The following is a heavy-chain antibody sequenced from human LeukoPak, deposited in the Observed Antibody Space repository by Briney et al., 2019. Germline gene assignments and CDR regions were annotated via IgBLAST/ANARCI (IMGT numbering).Heavy chain of an antibody. CDR2: ISGSGGTT. J-gene: IGHJ5*02. CDR1: GFTFYTYG. V-gene: IGHV3-23*01. CDR3: AGDYVWGNYRPFDP. D-gene: IGHD3-16*02. Sequence: PGGSLRLSCAASGFTFYTYGMSWVRQAPGKGLEWVASISGSGGTTYYADSVKGRFTISRDNSKNTLYLQTNSLRAEDTAVFYCAGDYVWGNYRPFDPWGQGTLVTVSS.